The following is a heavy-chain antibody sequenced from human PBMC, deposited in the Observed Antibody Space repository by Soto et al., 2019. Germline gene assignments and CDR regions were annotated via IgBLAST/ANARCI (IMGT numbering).Heavy chain of an antibody. V-gene: IGHV3-23*01. Sequence: GGSLRLSCVASGFNFSNYWMTWARRAPGKGLEWVSAISGSGSSTYYADSVKGRFTISRDNSKNTLYLQMNSLRAEDTAVYYCANGYYDFWSGSRFYYGMDVWGQGTTVTVSS. CDR2: ISGSGSST. J-gene: IGHJ6*02. D-gene: IGHD3-3*01. CDR3: ANGYYDFWSGSRFYYGMDV. CDR1: GFNFSNYW.